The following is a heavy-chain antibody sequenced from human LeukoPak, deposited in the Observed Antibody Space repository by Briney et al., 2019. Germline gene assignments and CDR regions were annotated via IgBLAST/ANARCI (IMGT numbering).Heavy chain of an antibody. V-gene: IGHV3-11*01. Sequence: PGGSLRLSCAASGFTFSDYYMSWIRQAPGKGLEWVSYISSSGSTIYYADSVKGRFTISRDNAKNSLYLQMNSLRAEGTAVYYCARDRAREYYFDYWGQGTLVTVSS. J-gene: IGHJ4*02. CDR2: ISSSGSTI. CDR3: ARDRAREYYFDY. CDR1: GFTFSDYY. D-gene: IGHD5-24*01.